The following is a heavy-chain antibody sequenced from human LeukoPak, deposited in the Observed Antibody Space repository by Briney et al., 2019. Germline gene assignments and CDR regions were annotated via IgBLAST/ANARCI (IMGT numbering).Heavy chain of an antibody. D-gene: IGHD5-12*01. CDR3: ARPGRDGYNGLIDY. CDR2: IYSGGST. Sequence: PGGSLRLSCAASGFTVSSNYMSWVRRAPGKGLEWVSVIYSGGSTYYADSVKGRFTISRDNSKNTLYLQMNSLRAEDTAVYYCARPGRDGYNGLIDYWGQGTLVTVSS. J-gene: IGHJ4*02. CDR1: GFTVSSNY. V-gene: IGHV3-66*04.